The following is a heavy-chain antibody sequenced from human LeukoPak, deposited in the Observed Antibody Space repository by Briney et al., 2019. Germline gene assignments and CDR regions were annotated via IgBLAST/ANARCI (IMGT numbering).Heavy chain of an antibody. Sequence: SQTLSLTCAVSGGSISSGGYSWSWIRQPPGKGLEWIGSIYHSGSTYYNPSLKSRVTISVDTSKNQFSLKMSSVTAADTAVYYCARFKADYGGSHNWFDPWGQGTLVTVSS. J-gene: IGHJ5*02. D-gene: IGHD4/OR15-4a*01. V-gene: IGHV4-30-2*03. CDR1: GGSISSGGYS. CDR2: IYHSGST. CDR3: ARFKADYGGSHNWFDP.